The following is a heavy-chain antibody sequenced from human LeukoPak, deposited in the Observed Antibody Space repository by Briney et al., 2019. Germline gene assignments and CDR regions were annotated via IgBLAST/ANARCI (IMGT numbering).Heavy chain of an antibody. J-gene: IGHJ6*03. CDR2: INPSGGST. V-gene: IGHV1-46*01. CDR1: GYTFTSYY. CDR3: ARGSIVVVPAAIPYYYYMDV. D-gene: IGHD2-2*02. Sequence: ASVKVSCKASGYTFTSYYMHWVRQSPGQGLEWMGIINPSGGSTSYAQKFQGRVTMTRDTSTSTVYMELSSLRSEDTAVYYCARGSIVVVPAAIPYYYYMDVWGKGTTVTVSS.